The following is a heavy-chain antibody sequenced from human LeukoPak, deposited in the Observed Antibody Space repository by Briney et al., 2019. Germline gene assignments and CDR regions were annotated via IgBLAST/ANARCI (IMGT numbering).Heavy chain of an antibody. Sequence: GGSLRLSCVASGFTFRTHAMSWVRLAPGKGLEWVSAIGGSDGSTYYADSVKGRFTISRDNSKDTLYLQMDSLRVEDSAAYYCAKRDGSGSYPYYFESWGQGTLVTVSS. CDR2: IGGSDGST. CDR1: GFTFRTHA. V-gene: IGHV3-23*01. J-gene: IGHJ4*02. CDR3: AKRDGSGSYPYYFES. D-gene: IGHD3-22*01.